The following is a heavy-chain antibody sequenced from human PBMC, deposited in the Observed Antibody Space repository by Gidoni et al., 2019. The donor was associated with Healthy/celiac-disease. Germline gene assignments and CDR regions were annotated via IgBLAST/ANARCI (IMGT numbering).Heavy chain of an antibody. J-gene: IGHJ6*02. CDR3: ARERRYPLYYYGMDV. D-gene: IGHD3-9*01. V-gene: IGHV4-34*01. CDR2: IDHSGST. CDR1: GGSFSGYY. Sequence: QVQPHQWGAGLSKPPETLSPTCAVYGGSFSGYYWSWSSQRPGKGLEWIGEIDHSGSTTYNPSLKSRVTISVDTSKNQFSVKLSSVTAADTAVYYCARERRYPLYYYGMDVWGQGTTVTVSS.